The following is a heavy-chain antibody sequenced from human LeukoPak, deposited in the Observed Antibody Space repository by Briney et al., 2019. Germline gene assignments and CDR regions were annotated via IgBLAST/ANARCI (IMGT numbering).Heavy chain of an antibody. Sequence: GGSLRPSCAASGFTFSSYSINWVRQAPGKGLEWVSSISSSSSYIYYADSVKGRFTISRDNAKNSLYLQMNSLRAEDTAVYYCARGAIFGVVITRSAFDIWGQGTMVTVSS. V-gene: IGHV3-21*01. J-gene: IGHJ3*02. CDR1: GFTFSSYS. CDR3: ARGAIFGVVITRSAFDI. CDR2: ISSSSSYI. D-gene: IGHD3-3*01.